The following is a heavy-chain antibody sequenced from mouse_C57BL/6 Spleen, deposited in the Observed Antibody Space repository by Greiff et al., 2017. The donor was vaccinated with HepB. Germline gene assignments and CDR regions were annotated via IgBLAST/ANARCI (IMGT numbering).Heavy chain of an antibody. J-gene: IGHJ1*03. Sequence: EVKLQESGPELVKPGASVKISCKASGYSFTGYYMNWVKQSPEKSLEWIGEINPSTGGTTYNQKFKAKATLTVDKSSSTAYMQLKSLTSEDSAVYYCASPHYYGSSYRYFDVWGTGTTVTVSS. CDR2: INPSTGGT. V-gene: IGHV1-42*01. CDR1: GYSFTGYY. CDR3: ASPHYYGSSYRYFDV. D-gene: IGHD1-1*01.